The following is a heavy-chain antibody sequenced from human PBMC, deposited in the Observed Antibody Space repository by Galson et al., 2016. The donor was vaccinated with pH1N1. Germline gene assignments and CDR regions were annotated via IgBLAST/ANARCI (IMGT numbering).Heavy chain of an antibody. J-gene: IGHJ5*02. CDR2: VFHRGNT. V-gene: IGHV4-38-2*02. D-gene: IGHD2-2*01. Sequence: IGSVFHRGNTSYNPSLKSRVTLSVDTSKNQFFLKLNSVTPADTAMYYCARVRCSSTRCFAVGFGWFDPWGQGTRVTVSS. CDR3: ARVRCSSTRCFAVGFGWFDP.